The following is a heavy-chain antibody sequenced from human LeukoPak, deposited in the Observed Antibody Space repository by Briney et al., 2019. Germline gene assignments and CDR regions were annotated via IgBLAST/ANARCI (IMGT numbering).Heavy chain of an antibody. CDR2: LNWNGGST. J-gene: IGHJ4*02. CDR3: ARDRGYDFWSGPDY. V-gene: IGHV3-20*04. Sequence: GGSLRLSCAASGFTFDDYAMSWVRQAPGKGLEWVSGLNWNGGSTGYADSVKGRFTISRDNAKNSLYLQMNSLGAEDTALYYCARDRGYDFWSGPDYWGQGTLVTVSS. CDR1: GFTFDDYA. D-gene: IGHD3-3*01.